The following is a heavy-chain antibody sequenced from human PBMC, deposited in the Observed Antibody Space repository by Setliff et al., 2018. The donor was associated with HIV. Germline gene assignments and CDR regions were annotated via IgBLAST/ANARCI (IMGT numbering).Heavy chain of an antibody. V-gene: IGHV4-59*05. Sequence: SETLSLTCTVSGGSISSYYWSWIRQPPGKGLEWIGSIYYSGSTYYNPSLKSRVTISVDTSKNQFSLKLSSVTAADTAVYYCARRGRDSSGYPDYYFDYWGREPWSPSPQ. CDR3: ARRGRDSSGYPDYYFDY. D-gene: IGHD3-22*01. CDR2: IYYSGST. J-gene: IGHJ4*02. CDR1: GGSISSYY.